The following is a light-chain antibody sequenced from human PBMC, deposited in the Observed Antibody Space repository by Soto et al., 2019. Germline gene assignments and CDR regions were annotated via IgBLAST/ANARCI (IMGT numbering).Light chain of an antibody. CDR2: EVN. V-gene: IGLV2-8*01. CDR3: SSYAGSSNV. J-gene: IGLJ1*01. Sequence: QSVLTQPPSGSGSPGQSVAISCTGTSSDVGGYNYVSWYQQHPGKAPKLMIYEVNKRPSGVPDRFSGSKSGNTASPTVSGLQAEDEADYYCSSYAGSSNVFGTGTKVTVL. CDR1: SSDVGGYNY.